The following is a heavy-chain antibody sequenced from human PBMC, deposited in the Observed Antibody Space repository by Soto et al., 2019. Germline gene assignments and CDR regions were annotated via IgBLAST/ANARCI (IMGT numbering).Heavy chain of an antibody. CDR3: ARCSAGFLEWLVSADWFDP. CDR1: GFTFSSYA. Sequence: VGSLRLSCAASGFTFSSYAMHWVRQAPGKGLEWVAVISYDGSNKYYADSVKGRFTISRDNSKNTLYLQMNSLRAEDTAVHCCARCSAGFLEWLVSADWFDPWGQGTLVTVSS. V-gene: IGHV3-30-3*01. D-gene: IGHD3-3*01. CDR2: ISYDGSNK. J-gene: IGHJ5*02.